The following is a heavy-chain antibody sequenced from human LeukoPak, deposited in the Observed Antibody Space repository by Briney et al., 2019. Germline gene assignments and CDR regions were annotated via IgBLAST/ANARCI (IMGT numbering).Heavy chain of an antibody. CDR2: ISYDGSNK. Sequence: GGSLRLSCAASGFTFSSYGMHWVRQAPGKGLEWVAVISYDGSNKYYADSVKGRFTISRDNSKNTLYLQMNSLRAEDTAVYYCAKCSGYGGCYFDYWGQGTLVTVSS. D-gene: IGHD4-23*01. J-gene: IGHJ4*02. V-gene: IGHV3-30*18. CDR1: GFTFSSYG. CDR3: AKCSGYGGCYFDY.